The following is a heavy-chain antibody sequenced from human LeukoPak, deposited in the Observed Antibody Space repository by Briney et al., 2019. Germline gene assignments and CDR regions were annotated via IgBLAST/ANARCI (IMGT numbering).Heavy chain of an antibody. Sequence: GGSLRLSCAASGFTFSSYGMSWVRQAPGKGLEWVSAISGSGGSTYYADSVKGRFTISRDNSKNTLYLQMNSLRAEDTAVYYCAKAGSAILLWFGELDYWGQGTLVIVSS. V-gene: IGHV3-23*01. D-gene: IGHD3-10*01. CDR3: AKAGSAILLWFGELDY. CDR2: ISGSGGST. J-gene: IGHJ4*02. CDR1: GFTFSSYG.